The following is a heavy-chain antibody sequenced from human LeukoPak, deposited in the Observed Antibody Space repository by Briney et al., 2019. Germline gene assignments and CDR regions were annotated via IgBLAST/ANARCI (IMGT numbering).Heavy chain of an antibody. Sequence: PGGSLRLSCAASGFTFSSYVMHWVRQAPGKGLEWVAIISYDGSNEYYADSVKGRFTISRDNAKNSLYLQMSSLRAEDTAVYYCTRVEETATTAAIIRKYSYYYYYMDVWGKGNTVTVSS. V-gene: IGHV3-30*04. CDR1: GFTFSSYV. J-gene: IGHJ6*03. CDR2: ISYDGSNE. CDR3: TRVEETATTAAIIRKYSYYYYYMDV. D-gene: IGHD4-11*01.